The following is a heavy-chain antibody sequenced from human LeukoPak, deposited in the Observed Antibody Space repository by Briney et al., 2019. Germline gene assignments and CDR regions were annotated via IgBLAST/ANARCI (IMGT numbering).Heavy chain of an antibody. V-gene: IGHV3-11*06. CDR2: ISSSSSYR. D-gene: IGHD3-16*01. CDR1: GFTFSDYY. J-gene: IGHJ4*02. CDR3: ARDGGGVGRDFDY. Sequence: GGSLRLSCAASGFTFSDYYMSWIRQAPGKGLEWVSSISSSSSYRYYADSVKGRFTISRDNAKNSLFLQMNSLRAEDTAVYYCARDGGGVGRDFDYWGQGTLVTVSS.